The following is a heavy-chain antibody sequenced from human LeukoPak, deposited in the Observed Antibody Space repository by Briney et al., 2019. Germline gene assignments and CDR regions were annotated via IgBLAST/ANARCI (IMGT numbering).Heavy chain of an antibody. CDR1: GGSMSPYH. CDR3: ARAESGRFDH. CDR2: IYYSGST. V-gene: IGHV4-59*08. Sequence: PSETLSLTCTVSGGSMSPYHWGWLRQPPGRGLEWTGYIYYSGSTNYNPSLNSRVTISVDTSKNQFSLRLSSVTAADTAIYYCARAESGRFDHWGQGTLVTVPS. J-gene: IGHJ4*02.